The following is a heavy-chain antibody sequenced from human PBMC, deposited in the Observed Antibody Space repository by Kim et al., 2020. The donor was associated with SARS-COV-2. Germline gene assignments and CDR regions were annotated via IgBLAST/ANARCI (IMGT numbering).Heavy chain of an antibody. CDR3: AKTRTVGTAAARDS. Sequence: GGSLRLSCSASGFIFSRFDMSWVRQAPGRGLEWVSTVSGSGAKTDYADSVKGRLSVSRDNSKDTLFLHMNSLRAEDTAIYYCAKTRTVGTAAARDSWGKGILVTVAP. CDR1: GFIFSRFD. CDR2: VSGSGAKT. V-gene: IGHV3-23*01. D-gene: IGHD2-21*02. J-gene: IGHJ4*02.